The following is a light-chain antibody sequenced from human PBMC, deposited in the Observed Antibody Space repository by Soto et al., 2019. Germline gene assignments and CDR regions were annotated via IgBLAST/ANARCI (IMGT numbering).Light chain of an antibody. CDR3: SSYTSFKTLV. V-gene: IGLV2-14*01. Sequence: QSALTQPASVSESPGQSITISCTGSSSEVGGYKYVSWYQQHPCKAPKLLIYDVTNRPSGFFNRFSGSKSGYTASLTISGLQSEDEADYYCSSYTSFKTLVFGTGTKVTVL. J-gene: IGLJ1*01. CDR1: SSEVGGYKY. CDR2: DVT.